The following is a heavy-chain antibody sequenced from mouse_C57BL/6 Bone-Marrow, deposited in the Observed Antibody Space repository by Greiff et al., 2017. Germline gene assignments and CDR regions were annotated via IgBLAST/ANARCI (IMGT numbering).Heavy chain of an antibody. CDR2: ISNGGGRT. J-gene: IGHJ3*01. V-gene: IGHV5-12*01. Sequence: EVKLMESGGGLVQPGGSLKLSCAASGFTFSDYYMYWVRQTPEKRLEWVAYISNGGGRTYYPDTVKGRFTISRDNAKDTLYLQLSRLNSEDTAMYYYARRIDDYDVAWFAYWGQGTLVTVSA. CDR3: ARRIDDYDVAWFAY. D-gene: IGHD2-4*01. CDR1: GFTFSDYY.